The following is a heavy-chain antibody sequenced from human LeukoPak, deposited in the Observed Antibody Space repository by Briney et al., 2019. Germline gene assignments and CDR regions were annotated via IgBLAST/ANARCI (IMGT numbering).Heavy chain of an antibody. Sequence: SETLSLTCTVYGGSFIGYYRIWIRQPPGKGLEWIGEINHSGSTNYNPSLKSRVTISVDTSKNQFSLKLSSVTAADTAVYYCGGGWLNLDYWGQGTLVTVSS. J-gene: IGHJ4*02. CDR2: INHSGST. CDR3: GGGWLNLDY. D-gene: IGHD6-19*01. CDR1: GGSFIGYY. V-gene: IGHV4-34*01.